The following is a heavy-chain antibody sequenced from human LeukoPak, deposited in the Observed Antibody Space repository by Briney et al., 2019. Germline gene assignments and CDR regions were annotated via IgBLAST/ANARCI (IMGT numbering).Heavy chain of an antibody. CDR2: ISYDGSNK. CDR1: GFTFSSYA. Sequence: GRSLRLSCAASGFTFSSYAMHWVRAAPGKGLEWVAVISYDGSNKYYAGSVKGRFTISRDNSKNTLYLQMNSLRAEDTAVYYCARGWTGTRYFDYWGQGTLVTVSS. J-gene: IGHJ4*02. V-gene: IGHV3-30-3*01. CDR3: ARGWTGTRYFDY. D-gene: IGHD1/OR15-1a*01.